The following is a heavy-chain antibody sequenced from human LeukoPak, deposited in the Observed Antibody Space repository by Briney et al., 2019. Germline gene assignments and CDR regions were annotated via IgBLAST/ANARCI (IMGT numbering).Heavy chain of an antibody. Sequence: ASVKVSCKASGYTFTSYYMHWVRQAPGQGLEWMGWINPNSGGTNFAQKFQGRVTMTRDTSISTAYMELSRLRSDDTAVYYCARGHPRIAVAGTPIDYWGQGTLVTVSS. CDR3: ARGHPRIAVAGTPIDY. CDR1: GYTFTSYY. D-gene: IGHD6-19*01. V-gene: IGHV1-2*02. CDR2: INPNSGGT. J-gene: IGHJ4*02.